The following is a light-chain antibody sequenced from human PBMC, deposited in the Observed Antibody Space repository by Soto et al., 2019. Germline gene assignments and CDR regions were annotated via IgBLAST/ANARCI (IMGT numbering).Light chain of an antibody. CDR1: QSVSSSY. V-gene: IGKV3-20*01. CDR2: GAS. CDR3: QQYGSSLGVT. J-gene: IGKJ4*01. Sequence: EIVLTQSPGTLSLSPGERATLSCRASQSVSSSYLAGYQQKPGQAPRLLIYGASSRATGIPDRFSGSGSGTDFALTICRLEPEDFAVYYCQQYGSSLGVTFGGGTKVEI.